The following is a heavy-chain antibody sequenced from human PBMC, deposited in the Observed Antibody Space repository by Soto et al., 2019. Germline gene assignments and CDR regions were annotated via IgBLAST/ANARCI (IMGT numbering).Heavy chain of an antibody. V-gene: IGHV2-5*02. J-gene: IGHJ4*02. CDR3: AHRRPDTAKVYFDY. D-gene: IGHD5-18*01. Sequence: QITLKESGPTLVKPTQTLTLTCTFSGFSLSTSGVGVGWIRQPPGKALEWLALIYWDDDKRYSPSLKTRLTITKDTSTSQVGLTMTNMDPVDTATYYCAHRRPDTAKVYFDYWGQGTLVTVSS. CDR1: GFSLSTSGVG. CDR2: IYWDDDK.